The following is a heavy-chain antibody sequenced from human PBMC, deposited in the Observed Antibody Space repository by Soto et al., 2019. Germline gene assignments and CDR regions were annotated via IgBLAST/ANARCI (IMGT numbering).Heavy chain of an antibody. V-gene: IGHV4-30-4*01. CDR3: AREGPIFGVVRAFDY. J-gene: IGHJ4*02. CDR1: GGSISSGDYY. Sequence: SETLSLTCTVSGGSISSGDYYWSWIRQPPGKGLEWIGYIYYSGSTYYNPSLKSRVTISVDTSKNQFSLKLSSVTAADTAVYYCAREGPIFGVVRAFDYWGQGTRVTVSS. CDR2: IYYSGST. D-gene: IGHD3-3*01.